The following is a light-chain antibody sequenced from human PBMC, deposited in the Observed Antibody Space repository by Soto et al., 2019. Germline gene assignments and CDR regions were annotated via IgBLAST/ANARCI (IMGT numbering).Light chain of an antibody. CDR2: GAS. CDR3: HQSGSSPPYT. Sequence: EIVLTQSPGTLSLSPGERATLSCRASQSVSSSYLAWYQQKPGQAPRLLIYGASSRATGIPDRFSGSGSGTDFTLTISRLEPEEFAVYYCHQSGSSPPYTFGQGTQLEIK. V-gene: IGKV3-20*01. CDR1: QSVSSSY. J-gene: IGKJ2*01.